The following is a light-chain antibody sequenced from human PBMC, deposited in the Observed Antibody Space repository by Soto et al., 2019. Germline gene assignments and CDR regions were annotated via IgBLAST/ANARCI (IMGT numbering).Light chain of an antibody. CDR2: DAS. CDR3: QQYDNLLFT. CDR1: QDISNY. Sequence: DIQMTQSPSSLSASVGDRVTITCQASQDISNYLNWYQQKPGKAPKLLIYDASNLETGVPSRFIGSGSGTDFTFPISSLQPEDIATYYCQQYDNLLFTFGPGTKVDIK. J-gene: IGKJ3*01. V-gene: IGKV1-33*01.